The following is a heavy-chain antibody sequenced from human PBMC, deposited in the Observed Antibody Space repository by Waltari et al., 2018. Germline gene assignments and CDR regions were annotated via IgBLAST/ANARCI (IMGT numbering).Heavy chain of an antibody. CDR1: GFTFSRYW. D-gene: IGHD2-2*01. CDR3: AKSRGFEY. CDR2: RNYEGSQK. Sequence: EVQLVESGGDLVQPGGSLRLSCAASGFTFSRYWMSWVRQTPGKWLEWVPNRNYEGSQKYYADSVKGRFTTSRDNAKNSVYLQMHSLRVEDTAMYYCAKSRGFEYWGQGALVTVSS. J-gene: IGHJ4*02. V-gene: IGHV3-7*01.